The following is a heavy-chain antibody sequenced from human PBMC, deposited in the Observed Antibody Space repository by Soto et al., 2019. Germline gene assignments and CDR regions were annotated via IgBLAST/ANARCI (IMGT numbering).Heavy chain of an antibody. CDR2: IIPIFGTA. CDR1: GGTFSSYA. Sequence: QVQLVQSGAEVKKPGSSVKVSCKASGGTFSSYAISWVLQAPGQGLEWMGGIIPIFGTANYAQKFQGRVTITADESSSTAYMELSCLRSEDTAYYYCAIRGYSYSIHYWGQGPLVTVSS. J-gene: IGHJ4*02. V-gene: IGHV1-69*12. CDR3: AIRGYSYSIHY. D-gene: IGHD5-18*01.